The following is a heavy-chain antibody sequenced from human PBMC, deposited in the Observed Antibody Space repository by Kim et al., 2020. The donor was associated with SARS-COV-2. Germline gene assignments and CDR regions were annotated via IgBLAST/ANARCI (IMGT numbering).Heavy chain of an antibody. V-gene: IGHV3-9*01. CDR3: EKDTGPPQQLAVSFDY. CDR2: ISWNSGSI. D-gene: IGHD6-13*01. J-gene: IGHJ4*01. CDR1: GFTFDDYA. Sequence: GGSLRLSCAASGFTFDDYAMHWVRQAPGKGLEWVSGISWNSGSIGYADSVKGRFTISRDNAKNSLYLQMNSLRAEDTALYYCEKDTGPPQQLAVSFDYWG.